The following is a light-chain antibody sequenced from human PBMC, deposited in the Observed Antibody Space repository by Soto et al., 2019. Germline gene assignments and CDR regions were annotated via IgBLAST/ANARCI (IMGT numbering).Light chain of an antibody. V-gene: IGKV3-15*01. CDR3: QQYHYWPIT. CDR1: QSVASS. J-gene: IGKJ5*01. Sequence: ERVMTQSPATLSSSPGERVTLSCRASQSVASSVSWYQQKPGQAPSLILYGASTRAPVLPPMFSCSGFGTVFTLNIRLLQSEDFAVYLRQQYHYWPITFGQGTRLEIK. CDR2: GAS.